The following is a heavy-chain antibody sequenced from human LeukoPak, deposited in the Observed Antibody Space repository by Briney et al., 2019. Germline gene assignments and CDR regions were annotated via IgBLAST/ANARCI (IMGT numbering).Heavy chain of an antibody. J-gene: IGHJ3*02. Sequence: GESLKISCKGSGYSFTNYWIAWVRQKPEKGLEWRGIIYPGDSDTRYSPSFQGRVTISVDKYINSAYLQWSSLKASDSYMYYCARGGRRRFDAFDIWSQGTMVIVSS. V-gene: IGHV5-51*01. D-gene: IGHD3-10*01. CDR2: IYPGDSDT. CDR1: GYSFTNYW. CDR3: ARGGRRRFDAFDI.